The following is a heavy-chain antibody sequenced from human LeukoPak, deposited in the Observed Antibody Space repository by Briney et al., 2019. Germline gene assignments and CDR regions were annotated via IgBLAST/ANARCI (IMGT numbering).Heavy chain of an antibody. CDR2: IWYDGSNK. J-gene: IGHJ4*02. CDR1: GFTFSSYG. CDR3: ARMGYSSAQLDY. V-gene: IGHV3-33*01. Sequence: GRSLRLSCAASGFTFSSYGMHWVRQAPGKGLEWVAVIWYDGSNKYYADSVKGRFTITRDNSKHTLYLQMNSLRAEDTAVYYCARMGYSSAQLDYWGQGTLVTVSS. D-gene: IGHD6-19*01.